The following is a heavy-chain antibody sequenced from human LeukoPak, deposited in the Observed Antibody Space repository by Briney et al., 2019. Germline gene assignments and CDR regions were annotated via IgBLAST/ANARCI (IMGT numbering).Heavy chain of an antibody. CDR2: ITPNGGTT. J-gene: IGHJ4*02. Sequence: PGGPLRLPCSASGFTFSNYAMHWVGQAPGKGLEYVSSITPNGGTTHYADSVKGRFTISRDNSKNTLYLQMSSLRPEYTAVYHCVPLGRTLDYWGQGTLVTVSS. CDR1: GFTFSNYA. CDR3: VPLGRTLDY. V-gene: IGHV3-64D*06.